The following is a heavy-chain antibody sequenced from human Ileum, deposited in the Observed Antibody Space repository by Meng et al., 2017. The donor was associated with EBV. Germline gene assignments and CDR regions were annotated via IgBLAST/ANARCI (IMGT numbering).Heavy chain of an antibody. V-gene: IGHV3-74*01. CDR1: GFTFTDYW. CDR2: VDIDGTTS. J-gene: IGHJ5*02. Sequence: EVQLVDAGGGLVQPGGSLRLSCVASGFTFTDYWMHWVRQAPGKGLVWVSRVDIDGTTSVYADSVRGRFTISRDNTKNMIYLQINSLRADDTAVCYCTRGASGKFDRWGQGTLVTVSS. D-gene: IGHD3-10*01. CDR3: TRGASGKFDR.